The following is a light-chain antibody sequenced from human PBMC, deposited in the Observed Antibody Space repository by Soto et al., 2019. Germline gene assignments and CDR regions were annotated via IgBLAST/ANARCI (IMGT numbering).Light chain of an antibody. CDR3: QQYNNWPFT. CDR2: GAS. J-gene: IGKJ3*01. CDR1: QSISSN. Sequence: EIVMTQSPATLSVSPGERATLSCRASQSISSNLAWYQQKPGQAPRLLIYGASTRATGIPATFSGSGSGTEFTLTISSLQSADFAVYYCQQYNNWPFTFGPGTNVDI. V-gene: IGKV3-15*01.